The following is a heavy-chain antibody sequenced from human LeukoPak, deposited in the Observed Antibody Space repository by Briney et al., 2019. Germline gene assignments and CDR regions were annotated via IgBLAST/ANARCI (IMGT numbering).Heavy chain of an antibody. J-gene: IGHJ6*03. CDR3: ARAAGHRRANYYMYV. CDR2: ISSSSSYT. V-gene: IGHV3-21*01. CDR1: GFTFSSYS. Sequence: GGSLRPSCAVSGFTFSSYSMNWVRQAPGKGLEWVSSISSSSSYTYYADSVKGRFTISRDNAKNSLYLQMNSLRAEDTAVYYCARAAGHRRANYYMYVWGKGTTVTVSS.